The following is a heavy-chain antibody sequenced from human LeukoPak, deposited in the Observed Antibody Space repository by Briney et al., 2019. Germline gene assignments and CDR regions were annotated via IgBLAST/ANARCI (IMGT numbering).Heavy chain of an antibody. D-gene: IGHD4-23*01. Sequence: SETLSLTCTVSGGSISSYYWNWIRQPPGKGLEWIGCIYYSGSTNYNPSLKSRVTISVDTSKNQFSLNLSSVTAADTAVYYCARPRGKGAFDIWGQGTMVTVSS. CDR1: GGSISSYY. V-gene: IGHV4-59*08. CDR3: ARPRGKGAFDI. J-gene: IGHJ3*02. CDR2: IYYSGST.